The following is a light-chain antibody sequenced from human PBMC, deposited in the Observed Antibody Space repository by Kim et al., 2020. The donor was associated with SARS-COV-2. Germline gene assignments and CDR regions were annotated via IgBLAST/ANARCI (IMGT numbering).Light chain of an antibody. Sequence: DIVLTQSPGTLSLSPGERATLSCRASQSLSSYYLAWYQQKPGQAPRLLVFGASSRATGIPDRFRCGGSGTDFTLTITRLEPEDFAVYYCQQFGSSPRTFGQGTRLEIK. CDR3: QQFGSSPRT. J-gene: IGKJ5*01. CDR1: QSLSSYY. CDR2: GAS. V-gene: IGKV3-20*01.